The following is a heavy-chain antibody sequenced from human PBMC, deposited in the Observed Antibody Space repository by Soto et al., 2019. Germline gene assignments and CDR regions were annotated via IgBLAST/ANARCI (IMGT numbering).Heavy chain of an antibody. CDR3: ARIRVAARVSLKTDWFDP. Sequence: QVTLKESGPVLVKPTETLTLTCTVSGFSLSNARMGVSWIRQPPGKALEWLAHIFSNDEKSYSTSLKSRLTISKDTSKSQVVLTMTNMDPVDTATYYCARIRVAARVSLKTDWFDPWGQGTLVTVSS. CDR1: GFSLSNARMG. J-gene: IGHJ5*02. CDR2: IFSNDEK. D-gene: IGHD6-13*01. V-gene: IGHV2-26*01.